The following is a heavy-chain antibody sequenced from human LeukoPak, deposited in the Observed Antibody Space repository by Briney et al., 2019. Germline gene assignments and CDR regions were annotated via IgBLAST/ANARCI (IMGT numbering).Heavy chain of an antibody. CDR2: INHSGST. J-gene: IGHJ6*04. D-gene: IGHD2-2*01. CDR1: GGSFSGYY. Sequence: SETLSLTCAVYGGSFSGYYWSWIRQPPGKGLEWIGEINHSGSTNYNPSLKSRVTISVDTSKNQFSLKLSSVTAADTAVYYCARGIVVVPAATDGMDVWGKGTTVTVSS. V-gene: IGHV4-34*01. CDR3: ARGIVVVPAATDGMDV.